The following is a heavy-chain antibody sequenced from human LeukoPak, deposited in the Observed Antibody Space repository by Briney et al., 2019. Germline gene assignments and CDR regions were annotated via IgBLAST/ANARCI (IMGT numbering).Heavy chain of an antibody. CDR3: ARGHIAAENYFDY. D-gene: IGHD6-13*01. J-gene: IGHJ4*02. V-gene: IGHV3-21*01. Sequence: GGSLRLSCAASGFTFSSYSMNWVRQPPGKGLNGVSSISSSSSYIYYADSVKGRFTISRDNAKNSLYLQMNSLRAEDTAVYYCARGHIAAENYFDYWGQGTLVTVSS. CDR2: ISSSSSYI. CDR1: GFTFSSYS.